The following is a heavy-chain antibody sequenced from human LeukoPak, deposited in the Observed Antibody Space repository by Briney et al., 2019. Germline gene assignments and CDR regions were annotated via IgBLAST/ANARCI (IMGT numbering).Heavy chain of an antibody. CDR3: ARFGSERNVIHY. CDR1: GYTFTSYG. J-gene: IGHJ4*02. Sequence: AAVKVSCKSSGYTFTSYGISWVRQAPGQGLEGMGWISAYDGNTNYSQKLQGRVTMTTDTATSTDSMELRSMTSDETAVSYCARFGSERNVIHYWGQGTLATVSS. V-gene: IGHV1-18*01. CDR2: ISAYDGNT. D-gene: IGHD3-10*01.